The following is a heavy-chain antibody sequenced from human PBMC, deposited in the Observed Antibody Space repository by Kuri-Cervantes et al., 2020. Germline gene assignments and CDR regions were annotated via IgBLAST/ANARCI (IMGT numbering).Heavy chain of an antibody. CDR3: ARGYYYDSSGYPFDY. V-gene: IGHV1-3*01. Sequence: ASVKVSCKASGYTFTNYAMYWVRQAPGQRLEWMGWINAGNGDTKYSQQFQGRVTITRDTSASTAYMELSSLRSEDTAVYYCARGYYYDSSGYPFDYWGQGTLVTVSS. CDR2: INAGNGDT. D-gene: IGHD3-22*01. CDR1: GYTFTNYA. J-gene: IGHJ4*02.